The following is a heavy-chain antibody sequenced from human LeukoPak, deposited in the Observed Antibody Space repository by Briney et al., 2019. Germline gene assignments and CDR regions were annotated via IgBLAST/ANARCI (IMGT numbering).Heavy chain of an antibody. J-gene: IGHJ6*03. Sequence: SETLSLTCTVSGGSISSYYWSWIRQPAGKGLEWIGRIYISGSTNYNPSLKSRVTISVDKSKNQFSLKLSSVTAADTAVYYCARPYYYYMDVWGKGTTVTVSS. V-gene: IGHV4-4*07. CDR2: IYISGST. CDR1: GGSISSYY. CDR3: ARPYYYYMDV.